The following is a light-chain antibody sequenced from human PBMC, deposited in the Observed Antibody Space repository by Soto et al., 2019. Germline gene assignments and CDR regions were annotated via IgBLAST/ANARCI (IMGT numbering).Light chain of an antibody. CDR3: MQALQTPWT. V-gene: IGKV2-28*01. Sequence: DIVMTQSPLSLPVTPGEPASISCRSSQSLLHSNGYNYLDWYLQKPGQSPQLLIYLGSNRASGVPDRFSGMVSGTDFTLKSSRVESEDVGVYYCMQALQTPWTFGQGTKLEIK. J-gene: IGKJ2*02. CDR1: QSLLHSNGYNY. CDR2: LGS.